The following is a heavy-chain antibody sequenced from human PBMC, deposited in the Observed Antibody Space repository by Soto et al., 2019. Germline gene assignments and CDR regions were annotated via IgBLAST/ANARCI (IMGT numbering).Heavy chain of an antibody. J-gene: IGHJ4*02. Sequence: ASETLSLTCTVSGDSLSSYYWSWIRQPPGKGLEWIGYIYHTGGSPNYNPSLKSRVTISVDSSKNQFSLKLSSVTAADTAVYYCARLGGSYAVPHFDYWGQGTLVTVSS. CDR2: IYHTGGSP. CDR3: ARLGGSYAVPHFDY. D-gene: IGHD1-26*01. V-gene: IGHV4-59*08. CDR1: GDSLSSYY.